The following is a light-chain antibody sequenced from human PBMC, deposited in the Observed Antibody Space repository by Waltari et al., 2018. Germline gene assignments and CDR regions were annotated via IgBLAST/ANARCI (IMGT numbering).Light chain of an antibody. J-gene: IGKJ2*01. CDR2: GAS. Sequence: EIVMTQSPATLSVSPGETATLPCRASQSISTNLAWYQQKPGQAPRLLISGASTRATGIPGRFSGSGSGTEFTLTISSLQSEDFAIYYCQQYNNWLPYTFGQGTKLEIK. CDR1: QSISTN. CDR3: QQYNNWLPYT. V-gene: IGKV3-15*01.